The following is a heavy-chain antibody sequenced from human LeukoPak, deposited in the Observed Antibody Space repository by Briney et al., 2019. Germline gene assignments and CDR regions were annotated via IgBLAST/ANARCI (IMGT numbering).Heavy chain of an antibody. V-gene: IGHV4-4*07. CDR1: GGSISSYY. D-gene: IGHD3-3*01. Sequence: SETLSLTCTVSGGSISSYYWSWIRQPAGKGLEWIGRIYTSGSTNYNPSPKSRVTMSVDTSKNQFSLKLSSVTAADTAVYYCARDRYYDFWSGYLGAFDIWGQGTMVTVSS. CDR2: IYTSGST. CDR3: ARDRYYDFWSGYLGAFDI. J-gene: IGHJ3*02.